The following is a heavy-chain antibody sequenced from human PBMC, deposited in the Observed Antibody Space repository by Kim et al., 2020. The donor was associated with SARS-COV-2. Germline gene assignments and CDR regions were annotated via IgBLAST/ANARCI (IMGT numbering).Heavy chain of an antibody. CDR2: IYSGGST. Sequence: GGSLRLSCAASGFTVSSNYMSWVRQAPGKGLEWVSVIYSGGSTYYADSVKGRFTISRDNSKNTLNLQMNSLRAEDTAVYYCARAGEYYDYVWGSYRQNAFDIWGQGTMVTVSS. CDR3: ARAGEYYDYVWGSYRQNAFDI. D-gene: IGHD3-16*02. V-gene: IGHV3-53*01. J-gene: IGHJ3*02. CDR1: GFTVSSNY.